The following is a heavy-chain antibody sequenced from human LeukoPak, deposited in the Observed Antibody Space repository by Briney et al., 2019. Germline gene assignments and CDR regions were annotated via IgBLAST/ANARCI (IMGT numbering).Heavy chain of an antibody. CDR1: GYTFTGYY. CDR3: ARDSHYGSGSYYNIYSAYYFDY. CDR2: INPNSGGT. D-gene: IGHD3-10*01. V-gene: IGHV1-2*02. Sequence: ASVKVSCKASGYTFTGYYMLWVRQAPGQGLEWMGWINPNSGGTNYAQKFQGRATMTRDTSTSTAYMELSRLRSDDTAVYYCARDSHYGSGSYYNIYSAYYFDYWGQGTLVTVSS. J-gene: IGHJ4*02.